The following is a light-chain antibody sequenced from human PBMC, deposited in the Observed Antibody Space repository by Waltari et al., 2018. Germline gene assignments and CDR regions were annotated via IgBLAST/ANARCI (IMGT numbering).Light chain of an antibody. Sequence: EIVLTQSPDTLSLSPGYRATLSCRASQSLGGDLAWYQHKPVQAPRLLILGASNRATGIPARFSGSGSGTDFTLTISSLEPEDFAVYYCQQRAGWPLYSFGQGTRLEI. CDR1: QSLGGD. CDR3: QQRAGWPLYS. V-gene: IGKV3-11*01. J-gene: IGKJ2*01. CDR2: GAS.